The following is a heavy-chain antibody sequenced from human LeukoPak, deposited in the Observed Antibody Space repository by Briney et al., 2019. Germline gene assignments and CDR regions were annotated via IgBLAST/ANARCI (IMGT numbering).Heavy chain of an antibody. V-gene: IGHV3-21*01. D-gene: IGHD3-3*01. CDR1: GFTFSSYS. J-gene: IGHJ6*02. Sequence: GVSLRLSCAASGFTFSSYSMNWVRQAPGKGLEWVSSISSSSSYIYYADSVKGRFTLSRDNAKHSLYLQKKSLRAEDTAVYYCARDKNYDFWSGYYGGVDYYYYGMDVWGQGTTVTVSS. CDR2: ISSSSSYI. CDR3: ARDKNYDFWSGYYGGVDYYYYGMDV.